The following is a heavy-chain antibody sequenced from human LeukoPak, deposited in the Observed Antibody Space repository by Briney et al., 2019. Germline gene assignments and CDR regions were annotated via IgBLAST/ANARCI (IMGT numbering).Heavy chain of an antibody. V-gene: IGHV3-48*01. D-gene: IGHD4/OR15-4a*01. CDR3: ARGSNYYYFYYMDV. CDR1: GFTFSSYE. J-gene: IGHJ6*03. Sequence: GGSLRLSCAASGFTFSSYEMNWVRQAPGKGLEWVSYISSSSSTIYYADSVKGRFTISRDNAKNSLYLQMNSLRAEDTAVYYCARGSNYYYFYYMDVWGKGTTVTVSS. CDR2: ISSSSSTI.